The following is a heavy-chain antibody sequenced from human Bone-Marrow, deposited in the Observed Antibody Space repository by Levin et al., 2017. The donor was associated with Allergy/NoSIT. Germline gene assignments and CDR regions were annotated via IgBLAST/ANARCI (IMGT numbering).Heavy chain of an antibody. D-gene: IGHD2-8*01. CDR3: ARDHGRSPNWDFYFYGMDV. CDR2: SRNKANSYVT. V-gene: IGHV3-72*01. J-gene: IGHJ6*02. Sequence: GESLKISCAASGFTFSDYYIDWVRQAPGKGLEWVGRSRNKANSYVTEYAASVKGRFTISRDESKEALYLQMNSLKTEDTAIYYCARDHGRSPNWDFYFYGMDVWGLGTTVTVS. CDR1: GFTFSDYY.